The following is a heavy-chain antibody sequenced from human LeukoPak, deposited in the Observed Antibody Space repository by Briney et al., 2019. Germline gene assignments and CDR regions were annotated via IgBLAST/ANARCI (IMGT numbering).Heavy chain of an antibody. Sequence: GGSLRLSCAASGFTFSSYRMNWVRLAPGKGLEWVSYISSSSSTIYYADSVKGRFTISRDNAKNSLYLQMNSLRAEDTAVYYCARPPALWFGEFDAFDIWGQGTMVTVSS. J-gene: IGHJ3*02. CDR3: ARPPALWFGEFDAFDI. V-gene: IGHV3-48*01. CDR1: GFTFSSYR. CDR2: ISSSSSTI. D-gene: IGHD3-10*01.